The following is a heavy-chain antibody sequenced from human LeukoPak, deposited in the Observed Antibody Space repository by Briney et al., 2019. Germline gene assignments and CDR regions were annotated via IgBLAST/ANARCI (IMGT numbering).Heavy chain of an antibody. Sequence: GGSLRLSCAASGFTFSRYWMHWVRQAPGKGLVWVSHINSDRSSTNYADSVKGRFTISRDNAKNTLFLQMNSLRAEDTAVYYCTRDGGNSELDYWGQGTLVTVSS. V-gene: IGHV3-74*01. J-gene: IGHJ4*02. CDR3: TRDGGNSELDY. CDR1: GFTFSRYW. CDR2: INSDRSST. D-gene: IGHD4-23*01.